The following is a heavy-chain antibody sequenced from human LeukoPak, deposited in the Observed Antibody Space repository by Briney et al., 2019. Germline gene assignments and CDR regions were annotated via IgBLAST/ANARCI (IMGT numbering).Heavy chain of an antibody. CDR3: ARDHSRIAAAGTFGY. D-gene: IGHD6-13*01. J-gene: IGHJ4*02. Sequence: PGGSLRLSCAASGFTFSSYAMHWVRQAPGKGLEWVAVTSYDGSNKYYADSVKGRFTISRDNSKNTLYLQMNSLRAEDTAVYYCARDHSRIAAAGTFGYWGQGTLVTVSS. CDR1: GFTFSSYA. V-gene: IGHV3-30*04. CDR2: TSYDGSNK.